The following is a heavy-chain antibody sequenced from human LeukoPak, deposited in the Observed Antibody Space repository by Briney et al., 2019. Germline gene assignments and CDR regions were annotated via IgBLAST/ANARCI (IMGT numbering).Heavy chain of an antibody. CDR2: IKEDGRDI. D-gene: IGHD6-19*01. Sequence: TGGSLRLSCAASQFSISYDWMHWVRQAPGKGLEWVASIKEDGRDIHYLDSVKGRLSISRDNAKNSLYLEMNTLRAEDTAVYYCVRGSGWFFGLWGQGSLVTVSS. J-gene: IGHJ4*02. V-gene: IGHV3-7*01. CDR3: VRGSGWFFGL. CDR1: QFSISYDW.